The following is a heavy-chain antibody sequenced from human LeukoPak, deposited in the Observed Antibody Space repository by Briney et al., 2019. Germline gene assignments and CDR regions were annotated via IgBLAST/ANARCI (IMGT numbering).Heavy chain of an antibody. Sequence: EASVKVSCKASGYTFTSYDINWVRQATGQGLEWMGWMNPNSGNTGYAQKFQGRVAMTRNTSISTAYMELSSLRSEDTAVYYCARGLGSLDAFDIWGQGTMVTVSS. CDR3: ARGLGSLDAFDI. CDR1: GYTFTSYD. J-gene: IGHJ3*02. CDR2: MNPNSGNT. V-gene: IGHV1-8*01. D-gene: IGHD6-6*01.